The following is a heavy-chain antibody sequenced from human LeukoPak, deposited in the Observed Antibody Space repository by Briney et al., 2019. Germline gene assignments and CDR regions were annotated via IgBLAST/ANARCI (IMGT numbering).Heavy chain of an antibody. Sequence: GGSLRLSCAASGFTFSSYWMHWVRHAPGKGLVWVSRINSDGSSTSYADSVKGRFTISRDNAKNTLYLQMNSLRAEDTAVYYCARVSGSYGIDHWGQGTLVTVSS. CDR3: ARVSGSYGIDH. CDR2: INSDGSST. CDR1: GFTFSSYW. V-gene: IGHV3-74*01. D-gene: IGHD1-26*01. J-gene: IGHJ4*02.